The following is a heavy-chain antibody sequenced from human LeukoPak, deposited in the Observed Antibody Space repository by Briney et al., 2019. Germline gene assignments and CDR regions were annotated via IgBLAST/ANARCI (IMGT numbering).Heavy chain of an antibody. CDR2: INHSGST. J-gene: IGHJ4*02. V-gene: IGHV4-34*01. CDR1: GGSFSGYY. Sequence: SETLSLTCAVYGGSFSGYYWSWIRQPPGKGLEWIGEINHSGSTNYNPSLKSRVTISVDTSKNQFSLKLSSVTAADTAVYYCARDLGLIAVAGNFDYWGQGTLVTVSS. D-gene: IGHD6-19*01. CDR3: ARDLGLIAVAGNFDY.